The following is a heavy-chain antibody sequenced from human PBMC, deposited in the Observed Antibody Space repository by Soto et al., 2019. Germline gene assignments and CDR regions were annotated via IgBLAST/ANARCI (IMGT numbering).Heavy chain of an antibody. V-gene: IGHV3-9*01. D-gene: IGHD6-19*01. CDR3: AKDIGAVAVDSGHFDI. CDR1: GFTFDDYA. CDR2: ISWKSGSI. Sequence: ESGGGLVQPGRSLRLSCAASGFTFDDYAMHWVRQAPGKGLEWVAGISWKSGSIGYADSVKGRFTISRDNAKNSLYLQMNRLRAEDTALYYCAKDIGAVAVDSGHFDILGQGTMVTVSS. J-gene: IGHJ3*02.